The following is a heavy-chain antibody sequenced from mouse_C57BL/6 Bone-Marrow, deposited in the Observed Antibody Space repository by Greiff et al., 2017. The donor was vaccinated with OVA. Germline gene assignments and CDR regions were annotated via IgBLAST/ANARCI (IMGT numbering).Heavy chain of an antibody. CDR3: TTDGYGYTWFAY. CDR1: GFNIKDDY. J-gene: IGHJ3*01. V-gene: IGHV14-4*01. D-gene: IGHD2-2*01. Sequence: VQLKESGAELVRPGASVKLSCTASGFNIKDDYMHWVKQRPEQGLEWIGWIDPENGDTEYASKFQGKATITADTSSNTAYLQLSSLTSEDTAVYYCTTDGYGYTWFAYWGQGTLVTVSA. CDR2: IDPENGDT.